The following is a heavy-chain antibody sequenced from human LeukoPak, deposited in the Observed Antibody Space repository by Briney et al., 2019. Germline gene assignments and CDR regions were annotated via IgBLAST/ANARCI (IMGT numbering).Heavy chain of an antibody. V-gene: IGHV3-43*01. CDR3: AKDCRVGATMGMDV. Sequence: SGGSLRLSCAASGFTFDDYTMHWVRQAPGKGLEWVSLISWDGGSTYYADSAKGRFTISRDNSKNSLYLQMNSLRTEDTALYYCAKDCRVGATMGMDVWGQGTTVTVSS. CDR1: GFTFDDYT. CDR2: ISWDGGST. D-gene: IGHD1-26*01. J-gene: IGHJ6*02.